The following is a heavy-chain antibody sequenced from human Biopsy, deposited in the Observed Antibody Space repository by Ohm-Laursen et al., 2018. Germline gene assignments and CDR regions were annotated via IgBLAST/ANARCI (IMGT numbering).Heavy chain of an antibody. J-gene: IGHJ3*02. V-gene: IGHV3-30*18. CDR1: GFGFYA. D-gene: IGHD6-19*01. CDR3: AKDGGQWLGGAFDI. CDR2: TSVDGSNK. Sequence: RSLRLSCAASGFGFYAMHCVRQPPGKGLEWLAVTSVDGSNKFYAESVRGRFTISRDRSRDTLYLQMNRLTNEDTALYYCAKDGGQWLGGAFDIWGHGTMVIVAS.